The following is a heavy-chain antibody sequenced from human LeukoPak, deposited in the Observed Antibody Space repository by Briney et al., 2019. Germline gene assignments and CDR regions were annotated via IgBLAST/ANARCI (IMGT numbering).Heavy chain of an antibody. J-gene: IGHJ4*02. V-gene: IGHV4-61*02. Sequence: SQTLSLTCTVSGVSISSGSYYWSWIRQPAGKGLEWIGRIYTSGSTNYNPSLKSRVTISVDTSKNQFSLKLSSVTAADTAVYYCAGNDYSNLHLIDYWGQGTLVTVSS. D-gene: IGHD4-11*01. CDR2: IYTSGST. CDR3: AGNDYSNLHLIDY. CDR1: GVSISSGSYY.